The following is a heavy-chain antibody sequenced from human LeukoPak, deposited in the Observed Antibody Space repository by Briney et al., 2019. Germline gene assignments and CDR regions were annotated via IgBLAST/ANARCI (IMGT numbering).Heavy chain of an antibody. CDR2: IWYDGSNK. D-gene: IGHD2-2*01. V-gene: IGHV3-33*06. CDR3: AKEASSTRHGDYYMDV. J-gene: IGHJ6*03. Sequence: GGSLRLSCAASGYTFSSYGMHWVRQAPGKGLEWVAVIWYDGSNKYYADSVKGRFTISRDNSKNTLYLQMNSLRAEDTAVYYCAKEASSTRHGDYYMDVWGKGTTVTVSS. CDR1: GYTFSSYG.